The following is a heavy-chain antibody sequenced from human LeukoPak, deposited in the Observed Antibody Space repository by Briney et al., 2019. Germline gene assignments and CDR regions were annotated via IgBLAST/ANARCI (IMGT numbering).Heavy chain of an antibody. Sequence: GGSLRLSCAASGFTFSGYPMNWVRQAPGKGLEWVSLISVSGGDTYYADSVKGRFTISRDNSKNTLFLQMNSLRAEDTAVYYCARIYSGSHYSWGQGTLVTISS. CDR1: GFTFSGYP. J-gene: IGHJ4*02. CDR3: ARIYSGSHYS. D-gene: IGHD1-26*01. V-gene: IGHV3-23*01. CDR2: ISVSGGDT.